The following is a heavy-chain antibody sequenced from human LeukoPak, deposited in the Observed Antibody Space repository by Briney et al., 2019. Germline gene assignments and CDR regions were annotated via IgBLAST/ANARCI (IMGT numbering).Heavy chain of an antibody. V-gene: IGHV3-74*01. D-gene: IGHD6-19*01. CDR1: VVTFISYF. J-gene: IGHJ4*02. CDR3: ASDAWLAQYFDY. CDR2: IHSDGRSR. Sequence: VGSLRLSCAASVVTFISYFVRCGREAPGEGVWWGYSIHSDGRSRSYEDSVKGRLTLSTDTTKNTMYPQMKRLRGQDTDVSYCASDAWLAQYFDYWGQGTLVTVSS.